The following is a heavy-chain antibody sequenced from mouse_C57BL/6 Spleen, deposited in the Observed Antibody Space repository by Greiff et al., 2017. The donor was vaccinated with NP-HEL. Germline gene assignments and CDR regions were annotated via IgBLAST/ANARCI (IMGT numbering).Heavy chain of an antibody. CDR3: ARLYGSSYYFDY. J-gene: IGHJ2*01. D-gene: IGHD1-1*01. CDR2: ISSGSSTI. Sequence: EVKVEESGGGLVKPGGSLKLSCAASGFTFSDYGMHWVRQAPEKGLEWVAYISSGSSTIYYADTVKGRFTISRDNAKNTLFLQMTSLRSEDTAMYYCARLYGSSYYFDYWGQGTTLTVSS. CDR1: GFTFSDYG. V-gene: IGHV5-17*01.